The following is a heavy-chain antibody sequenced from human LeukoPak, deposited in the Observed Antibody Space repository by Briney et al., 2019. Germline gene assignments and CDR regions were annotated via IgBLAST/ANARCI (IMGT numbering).Heavy chain of an antibody. D-gene: IGHD6-6*01. V-gene: IGHV3-23*01. CDR1: GFTFSSYA. CDR2: ISGSGGST. CDR3: AKHVSSSRRYYYYYMDV. J-gene: IGHJ6*03. Sequence: GGSLRLSCAASGFTFSSYAMSWVRQAPGKGLEWVSAISGSGGSTYYADSVKGRFTISRDNSKNTLYLQMNSLRAEDTAVYYCAKHVSSSRRYYYYYMDVWGKGTTVTVSS.